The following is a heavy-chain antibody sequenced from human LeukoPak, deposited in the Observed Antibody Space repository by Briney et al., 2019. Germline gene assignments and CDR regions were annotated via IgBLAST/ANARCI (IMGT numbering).Heavy chain of an antibody. CDR3: ARLLRSKLANNFDY. J-gene: IGHJ4*02. Sequence: GGSLRLSCAASGFTSSRYWMSWLREAPGKGLERVANIKQDGSEKYYVYSVNGRFTISRNNAKNSLYMQMNSLSTEDTAVYYCARLLRSKLANNFDYWGQGTLVTVSS. V-gene: IGHV3-7*01. CDR2: IKQDGSEK. D-gene: IGHD3-9*01. CDR1: GFTSSRYW.